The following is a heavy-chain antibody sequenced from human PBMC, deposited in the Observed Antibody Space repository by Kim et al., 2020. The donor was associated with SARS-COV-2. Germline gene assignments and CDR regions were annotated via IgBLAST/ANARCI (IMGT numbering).Heavy chain of an antibody. CDR3: ARDQIAVAGRGGDC. CDR2: INTNTGNP. J-gene: IGHJ4*02. CDR1: GYTFTSYA. Sequence: ASVKVSCKASGYTFTSYAMNWVRQAPGQGLEWMGWINTNTGNPTYAQGFTGRFVFALDTSCSTAYLQISSLKAEDTAVYYCARDQIAVAGRGGDCWGQGTLVTVSS. V-gene: IGHV7-4-1*02. D-gene: IGHD6-19*01.